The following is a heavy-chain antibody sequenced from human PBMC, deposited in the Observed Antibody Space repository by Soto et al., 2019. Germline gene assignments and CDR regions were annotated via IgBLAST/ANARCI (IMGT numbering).Heavy chain of an antibody. CDR3: ASKTYESKGTFDY. Sequence: QVQLQESGPGLVKPSGTLSLTCTVSGGSISTSQWWSSLSQPPGKALEWIGEIYHSGSSNYNASLKSRVTISVDKSKNKFSLKLNSVAAADTAVYYCASKTYESKGTFDYWGEGTLVTVSS. V-gene: IGHV4-4*02. CDR1: GGSISTSQW. CDR2: IYHSGSS. D-gene: IGHD3-22*01. J-gene: IGHJ4*02.